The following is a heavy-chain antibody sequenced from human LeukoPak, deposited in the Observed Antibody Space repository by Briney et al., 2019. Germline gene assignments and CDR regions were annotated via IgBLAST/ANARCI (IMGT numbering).Heavy chain of an antibody. J-gene: IGHJ4*02. CDR3: ARSDQYDSSGYPFDY. CDR1: GGSISSGDYY. CDR2: IYYSGST. Sequence: SQTLSLTCTVSGGSISSGDYYWSWIRQPPGTGLEWIGYIYYSGSTYYNPSLKSRVTISVDTSKNQFSLKLSSVTAADTAVYYCARSDQYDSSGYPFDYWGQGTLVTVSS. D-gene: IGHD3-22*01. V-gene: IGHV4-30-4*01.